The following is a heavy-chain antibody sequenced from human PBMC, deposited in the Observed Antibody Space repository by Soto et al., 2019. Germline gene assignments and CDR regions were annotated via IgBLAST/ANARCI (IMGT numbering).Heavy chain of an antibody. Sequence: GGSLRLSCAASGFTFDDYAMHWVRQAPGKGLEWVSGISWNSGSIGYADSVKGRFTISRDNAKNSLYLQMNSLRAEDTALYYCAKDRRGYSYGGSVTIDYWGQGTLVTVSS. CDR1: GFTFDDYA. D-gene: IGHD5-18*01. V-gene: IGHV3-9*01. CDR2: ISWNSGSI. CDR3: AKDRRGYSYGGSVTIDY. J-gene: IGHJ4*02.